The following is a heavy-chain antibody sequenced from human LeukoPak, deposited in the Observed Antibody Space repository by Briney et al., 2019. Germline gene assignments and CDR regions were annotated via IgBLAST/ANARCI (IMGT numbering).Heavy chain of an antibody. CDR3: ARDFWSGYYRRYYYMDV. V-gene: IGHV1-46*01. Sequence: ASVKVSCKASGYTFTSYYMHWVRQAPGQGLEWMGIINPSGGSTSYAQKFQGRVTMTRDMSTSTVHMELSSLRSEDTAVYYCARDFWSGYYRRYYYMDVWGKGTTVTVSS. CDR1: GYTFTSYY. D-gene: IGHD3-3*01. CDR2: INPSGGST. J-gene: IGHJ6*03.